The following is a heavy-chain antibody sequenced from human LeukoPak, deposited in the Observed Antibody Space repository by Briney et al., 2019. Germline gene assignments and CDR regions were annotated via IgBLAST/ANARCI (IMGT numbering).Heavy chain of an antibody. V-gene: IGHV1-46*01. Sequence: ASVKVSCKASGYTFTSYYMHWVRQAPGQGLEWMGIINPSGGSTSYAQKFQGRVTITADKSTSTAYMELSSLRSEDTAVYYCAREIRRWEPYYFDYWGQGTLVTVSS. CDR3: AREIRRWEPYYFDY. CDR1: GYTFTSYY. J-gene: IGHJ4*02. D-gene: IGHD1-26*01. CDR2: INPSGGST.